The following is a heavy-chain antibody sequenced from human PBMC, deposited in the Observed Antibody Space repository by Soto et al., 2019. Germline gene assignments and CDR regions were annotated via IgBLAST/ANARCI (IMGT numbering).Heavy chain of an antibody. J-gene: IGHJ4*01. Sequence: QVQLVESGGGVVQPGRSLRLSCAASGFMFSNHGMHWVRQAPGKGLEWVAVIWSDGNNRYYADSVKGRFTISRDNSKNTLYLQMNSLRADDTAVYYCVRGDNWNDEASDYWGQGTPVTVSS. D-gene: IGHD1-1*01. V-gene: IGHV3-33*01. CDR2: IWSDGNNR. CDR3: VRGDNWNDEASDY. CDR1: GFMFSNHG.